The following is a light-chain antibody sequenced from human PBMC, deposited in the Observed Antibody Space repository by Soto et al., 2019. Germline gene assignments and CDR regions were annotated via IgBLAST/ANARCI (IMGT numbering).Light chain of an antibody. CDR3: PQYNSYFQT. V-gene: IGKV1-5*01. CDR1: QTISRW. J-gene: IGKJ1*01. Sequence: DIQMTQAPSTLSASVGDRVTITCRASQTISRWLAWDQQKPGKAHKLRIYDASSLERGGPSRVSGSGSGTEVTITSSSLQHDDFDTSECPQYNSYFQTFGQGTKVDIK. CDR2: DAS.